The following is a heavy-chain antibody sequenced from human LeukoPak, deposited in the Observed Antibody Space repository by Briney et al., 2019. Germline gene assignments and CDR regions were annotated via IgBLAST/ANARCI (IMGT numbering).Heavy chain of an antibody. CDR1: GFTVSSNY. Sequence: GGSLRLSCAASGFTVSSNYMSWVRQAPGKGLEWVSVIYSGGSTYYADSVKGRFTISRDNSKNTLYLQMNSLRAEDMAVYYCASSGYSYGYGSPFWYWGQGTLVTISS. J-gene: IGHJ4*02. CDR2: IYSGGST. D-gene: IGHD5-18*01. CDR3: ASSGYSYGYGSPFWY. V-gene: IGHV3-66*01.